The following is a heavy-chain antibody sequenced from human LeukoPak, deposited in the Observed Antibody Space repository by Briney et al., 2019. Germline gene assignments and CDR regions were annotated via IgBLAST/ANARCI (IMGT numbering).Heavy chain of an antibody. Sequence: GGSLRLSCAASGFNFKTYTMNWVRQAPGKGLEWVSSISSSSRSIFHAGSVKGRFTISRDNAKNSLYLQMSSLKPEDTAIYYCAREYYDSSGLDYWGQGTLVTVSS. CDR1: GFNFKTYT. J-gene: IGHJ4*02. CDR2: ISSSSRSI. V-gene: IGHV3-21*01. D-gene: IGHD3-22*01. CDR3: AREYYDSSGLDY.